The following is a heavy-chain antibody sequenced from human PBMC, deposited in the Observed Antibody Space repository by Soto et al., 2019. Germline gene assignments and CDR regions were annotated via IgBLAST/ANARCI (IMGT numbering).Heavy chain of an antibody. Sequence: SVKVSCKASGGTFSIYAISWVRQAPGQGLEWMGGIIPIFGTANYAQKFQGRVTITADESTSTAYMELSSLRSEDTAVYYCARNYYYYYGMDVWGQGTTVTVSS. CDR3: ARNYYYYYGMDV. CDR1: GGTFSIYA. V-gene: IGHV1-69*13. J-gene: IGHJ6*02. CDR2: IIPIFGTA.